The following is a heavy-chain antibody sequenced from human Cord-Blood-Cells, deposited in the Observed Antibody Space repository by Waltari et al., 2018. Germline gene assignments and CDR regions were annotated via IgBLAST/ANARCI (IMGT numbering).Heavy chain of an antibody. CDR3: ARDLGYCSSTSCYDY. J-gene: IGHJ4*02. D-gene: IGHD2-2*01. CDR2: ISPILVIA. CDR1: GGTFSSYA. V-gene: IGHV1-69*04. Sequence: QVQLVQSGAEVKKPGSSVKVSCKASGGTFSSYAISWVRQAPGQGLEWMGGISPILVIANYAQKFQGRVTITADESTSTAYMELSSLRSEDTAVYYCARDLGYCSSTSCYDYWGQGTLVTVSS.